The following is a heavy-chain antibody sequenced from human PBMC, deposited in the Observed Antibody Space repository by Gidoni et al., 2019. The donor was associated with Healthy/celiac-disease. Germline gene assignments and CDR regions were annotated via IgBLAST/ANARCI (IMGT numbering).Heavy chain of an antibody. J-gene: IGHJ6*02. CDR3: ARDQEYCSGGSCPTPTYYYYGMDV. Sequence: QVQLVQSGAEVKKPGASVKVSCTASGYTFTSFPMHWVPQAPGQRLEWMGWINAGNGNTKDSKKFKGRGTITRDTSASTAYMELSSLRSEDTAVYYCARDQEYCSGGSCPTPTYYYYGMDVWGQGTTVTVSS. CDR1: GYTFTSFP. CDR2: INAGNGNT. D-gene: IGHD2-15*01. V-gene: IGHV1-3*01.